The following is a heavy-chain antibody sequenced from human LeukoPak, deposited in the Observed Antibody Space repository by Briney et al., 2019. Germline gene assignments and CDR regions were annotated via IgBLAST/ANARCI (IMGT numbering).Heavy chain of an antibody. CDR1: GFTFSSYG. CDR3: AKDHLYYDYVWGSYRPRWYFDL. Sequence: GGSLRLSCAASGFTFSSYGMHWVRQAPGKGLEWVAVIWYDGSNKYYADSVKGRFTISRDNSKNTLCLQMNSLRAEDTAVYYCAKDHLYYDYVWGSYRPRWYFDLWGRGTLVTVSS. J-gene: IGHJ2*01. CDR2: IWYDGSNK. D-gene: IGHD3-16*02. V-gene: IGHV3-33*06.